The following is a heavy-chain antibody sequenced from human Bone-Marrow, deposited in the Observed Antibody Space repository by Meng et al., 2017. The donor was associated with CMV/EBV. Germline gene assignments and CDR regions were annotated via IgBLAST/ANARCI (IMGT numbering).Heavy chain of an antibody. CDR1: GGSISSYY. D-gene: IGHD5-24*01. V-gene: IGHV4-59*01. CDR2: IYYSGST. Sequence: GSLRLSCTVSGGSISSYYWSWIRQPPGKGLEWIGYIYYSGSTNYNPSLKSRVTISVDTSKNQFSLKLSSVTAADTAVYYCARALRDGYIYFDYWGQGTLVTFSS. CDR3: ARALRDGYIYFDY. J-gene: IGHJ4*02.